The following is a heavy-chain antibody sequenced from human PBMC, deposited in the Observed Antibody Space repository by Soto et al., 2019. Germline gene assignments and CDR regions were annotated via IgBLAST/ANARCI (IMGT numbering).Heavy chain of an antibody. Sequence: SGPTLVNPTQTLTLTCSFSGFSLSSSEVGVGWIRQPPGKSLEWLALIYWNDDKRYSPSLKSRLTITKDTSKNQVVLTMTNMDPVDTATYYCARRFGSGSYYSYWGPGTLVTVSS. J-gene: IGHJ4*02. CDR3: ARRFGSGSYYSY. CDR1: GFSLSSSEVG. CDR2: IYWNDDK. D-gene: IGHD3-10*01. V-gene: IGHV2-5*01.